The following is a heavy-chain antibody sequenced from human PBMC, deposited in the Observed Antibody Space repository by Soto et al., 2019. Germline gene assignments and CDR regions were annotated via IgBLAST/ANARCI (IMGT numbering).Heavy chain of an antibody. CDR3: AKDLPLRMLMVRGVNGRGFDY. CDR2: ISYDGDNT. CDR1: GFIFSNYG. D-gene: IGHD3-10*01. Sequence: QVLLVESGGGVVQPGRSLRLSCAASGFIFSNYGMHWVRQAPGKGLEWVAVISYDGDNTYYADSVKGRFTISRDNSKNTLYLHMSSLRVEDTAVYYCAKDLPLRMLMVRGVNGRGFDYWGQGTLVTVSS. V-gene: IGHV3-30*18. J-gene: IGHJ4*02.